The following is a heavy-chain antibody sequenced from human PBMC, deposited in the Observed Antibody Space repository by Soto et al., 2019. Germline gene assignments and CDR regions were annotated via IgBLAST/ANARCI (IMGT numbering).Heavy chain of an antibody. Sequence: SETLSLTCTVSGGSISSSSYYWGWLRQPPGKGLEWIGSIYYSGSTYYNPSLKSRVTISVDTSKNQFSLKLSSVTAADTAVYYCARHSPGYGDYYFDYWGQGTLVTVSS. J-gene: IGHJ4*02. CDR2: IYYSGST. CDR3: ARHSPGYGDYYFDY. V-gene: IGHV4-39*01. D-gene: IGHD4-17*01. CDR1: GGSISSSSYY.